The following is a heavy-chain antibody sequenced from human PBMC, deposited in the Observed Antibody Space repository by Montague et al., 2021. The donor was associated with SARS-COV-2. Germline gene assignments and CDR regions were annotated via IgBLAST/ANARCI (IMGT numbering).Heavy chain of an antibody. CDR1: GFTFSSYA. CDR3: ARDIATLGRWLQVPWALYYYYGMDV. V-gene: IGHV3-30*04. D-gene: IGHD5-24*01. J-gene: IGHJ6*02. CDR2: ISYDGSNK. Sequence: SLRLSCAASGFTFSSYAMHWVRQAPGKGLEWVAVISYDGSNKYYADSVKGRFTISRDNSKSTLYLQMNSLRAEDTAVYYCARDIATLGRWLQVPWALYYYYGMDVWGQGTTVTVSS.